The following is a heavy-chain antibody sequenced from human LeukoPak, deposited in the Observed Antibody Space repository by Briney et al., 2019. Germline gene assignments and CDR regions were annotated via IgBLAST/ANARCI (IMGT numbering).Heavy chain of an antibody. CDR2: INPNSGGA. Sequence: GASVKVSCKASGYTFTGYYMHWVRQAPGQGLEWMGWINPNSGGANYAQKFQGRVTITRDTSASTAYMELSSLRSEDMAVYYCARENDFWSGQNWFDPWGQGTLVTVSS. CDR3: ARENDFWSGQNWFDP. J-gene: IGHJ5*02. D-gene: IGHD3-3*01. CDR1: GYTFTGYY. V-gene: IGHV1-2*02.